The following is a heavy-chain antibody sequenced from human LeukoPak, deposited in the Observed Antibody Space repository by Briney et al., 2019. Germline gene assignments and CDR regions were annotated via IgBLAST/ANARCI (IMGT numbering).Heavy chain of an antibody. Sequence: SGGSLRLSCAASGFTFSRHATHWVRQAPGKGLGWVAVISYDGSKKYYADSVKGRFTISRDNSKNTLYLQMNSLSAEDTAVYYCAKDGTRYYYDSSGSTVGDYWGQGTLVIVSS. CDR2: ISYDGSKK. CDR3: AKDGTRYYYDSSGSTVGDY. J-gene: IGHJ4*02. CDR1: GFTFSRHA. V-gene: IGHV3-30*04. D-gene: IGHD3-22*01.